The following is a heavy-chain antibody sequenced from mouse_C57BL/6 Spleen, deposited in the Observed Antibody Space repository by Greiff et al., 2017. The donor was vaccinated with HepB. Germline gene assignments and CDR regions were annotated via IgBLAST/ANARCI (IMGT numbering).Heavy chain of an antibody. CDR1: GFTFSDAW. CDR2: IRNKANNHAT. V-gene: IGHV6-6*01. J-gene: IGHJ4*01. D-gene: IGHD2-4*01. Sequence: EVKVEESGGGLVQPGGSMKLSCAASGFTFSDAWMDWVRQSPEKGLEWVAEIRNKANNHATYYAESVKGRFTISRDDSKSSVYLQMNSLRAEDTGIYYCTRGLASDYDPYYAMDYWGQGTSVTVSS. CDR3: TRGLASDYDPYYAMDY.